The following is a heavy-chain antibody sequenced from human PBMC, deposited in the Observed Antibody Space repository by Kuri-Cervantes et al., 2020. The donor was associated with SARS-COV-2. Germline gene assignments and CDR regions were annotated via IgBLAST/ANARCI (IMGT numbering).Heavy chain of an antibody. V-gene: IGHV4-34*01. Sequence: GSLRLSCAVYGGSFSGYYWSWIRQPPGKGLEWIGEINHSGGTNYNPSLKSRVTISVDTSKNQFSLKLSSVTAADTAVYYCASFIHYDILTGYFYWGQGTLVTVSS. D-gene: IGHD3-9*01. J-gene: IGHJ4*02. CDR1: GGSFSGYY. CDR2: INHSGGT. CDR3: ASFIHYDILTGYFY.